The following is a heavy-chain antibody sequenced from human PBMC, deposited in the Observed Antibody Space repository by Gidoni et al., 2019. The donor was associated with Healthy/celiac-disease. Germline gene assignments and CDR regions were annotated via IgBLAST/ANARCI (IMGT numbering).Heavy chain of an antibody. D-gene: IGHD6-6*01. CDR3: ARELRSSSETANWFDP. J-gene: IGHJ5*02. CDR2: IIPIFGTA. CDR1: GGTFSSYA. Sequence: QVQLVQSGAEVNKPGSSVKVSCKASGGTFSSYAISWVRQAPGQGLEWMGGIIPIFGTANYAQKVQGRVTMTADESTSTAYRELSSLRSEDTAVYDGARELRSSSETANWFDPWGQGTLVTVSA. V-gene: IGHV1-69*01.